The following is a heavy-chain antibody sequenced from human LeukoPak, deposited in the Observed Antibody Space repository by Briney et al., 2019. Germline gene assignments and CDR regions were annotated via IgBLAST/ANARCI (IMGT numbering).Heavy chain of an antibody. D-gene: IGHD4-23*01. CDR2: IKQAGSEI. Sequence: GGSLRLSCAAAGFTFSSFWMSWVRQAPGKGLEWVGNIKQAGSEIYYVDSVKGRFTISRDNAKNSLYLQMSSLRAEDTAVSYCATGLDYGGHFIYYGMDVWGQGTTVTVS. V-gene: IGHV3-7*01. CDR1: GFTFSSFW. CDR3: ATGLDYGGHFIYYGMDV. J-gene: IGHJ6*02.